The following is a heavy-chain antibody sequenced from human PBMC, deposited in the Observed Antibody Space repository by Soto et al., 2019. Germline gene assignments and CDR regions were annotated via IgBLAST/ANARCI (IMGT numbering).Heavy chain of an antibody. Sequence: QAQLVQSGAEVKKPGASVKVSCKSSGYTFTSYYIHWVRQAPGQGLEWMGIVNPNGGSPSYAQRFQGRVIMTRDTSTSTVYMEVTSLRSDDTAVYFCTRAVGSMTTLTPEISGTPSLSDIWGQGTLVTVSS. V-gene: IGHV1-46*01. D-gene: IGHD4-4*01. CDR1: GYTFTSYY. CDR3: TRAVGSMTTLTPEISGTPSLSDI. CDR2: VNPNGGSP. J-gene: IGHJ4*02.